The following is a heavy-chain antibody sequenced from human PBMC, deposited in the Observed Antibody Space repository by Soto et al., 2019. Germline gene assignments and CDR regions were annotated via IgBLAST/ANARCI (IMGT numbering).Heavy chain of an antibody. Sequence: XVCLRLSCAACGFTFSSYAMSGVRQAPGKGLEWVSAISGSGGSTYYADSVKGRFTISRDNSKNTLYLQMNSLRAEDTAVYYCPTSERNSYGYSFDYWGQGALVNVS. CDR1: GFTFSSYA. V-gene: IGHV3-23*01. D-gene: IGHD5-18*01. J-gene: IGHJ4*02. CDR3: PTSERNSYGYSFDY. CDR2: ISGSGGST.